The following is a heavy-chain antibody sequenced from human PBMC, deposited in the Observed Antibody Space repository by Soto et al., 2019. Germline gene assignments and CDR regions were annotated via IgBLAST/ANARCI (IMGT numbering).Heavy chain of an antibody. J-gene: IGHJ4*02. Sequence: SETLSLTCAVYGGSFSGYYWSWIRQPPGKGLEWIGEINHSGSTNYNPSLKSRVTISVDTSKNQFSLKLSSVTAADTAVYYCARGLVVYAIDYDYWGQGTLVTVSS. V-gene: IGHV4-34*01. CDR2: INHSGST. CDR1: GGSFSGYY. CDR3: ARGLVVYAIDYDY. D-gene: IGHD2-8*02.